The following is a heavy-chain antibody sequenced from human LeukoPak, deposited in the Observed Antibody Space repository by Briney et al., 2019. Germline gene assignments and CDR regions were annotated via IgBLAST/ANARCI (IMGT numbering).Heavy chain of an antibody. J-gene: IGHJ4*02. CDR1: GYTFTGYY. CDR2: INPSSGGT. CDR3: ARGAVSGSPFSDY. Sequence: ASVKVSCKASGYTFTGYYIHWVRQAPGQGLEWMGWINPSSGGTNYAQKFQGRVTMTTDTSITTANVELSRLRSDDTAMYYCARGAVSGSPFSDYWGRGTLVTVSS. D-gene: IGHD1-26*01. V-gene: IGHV1-2*02.